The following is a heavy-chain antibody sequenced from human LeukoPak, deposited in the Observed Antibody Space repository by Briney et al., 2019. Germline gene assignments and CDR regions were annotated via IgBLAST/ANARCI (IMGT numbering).Heavy chain of an antibody. CDR2: INPTSGGT. CDR1: GYTFTGYY. J-gene: IGHJ4*02. D-gene: IGHD5-12*01. CDR3: ARSSALNSGYNTDYFDY. V-gene: IGHV1-2*02. Sequence: ASVKVSCKASGYTFTGYYIHWVRQAPEQGLEWMGWINPTSGGTNDAQKLQGRVTMTRDTSISTAYMEVRRLRSDDTAVYYCARSSALNSGYNTDYFDYWGQGTLVTVSS.